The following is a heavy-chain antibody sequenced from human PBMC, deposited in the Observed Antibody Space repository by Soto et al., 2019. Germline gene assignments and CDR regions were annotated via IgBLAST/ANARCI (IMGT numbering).Heavy chain of an antibody. CDR2: TYYRSKWYN. Sequence: SQTLSLTCAISGDSVSSNSAAWNWIRQSPSRGLEWLGRTYYRSKWYNDYAVSVKSRITINPDTSKNQFSLQLNSVTPEDTAVYSCAIEVNRVAVVSMRLEAWGQETTVTASS. CDR3: AIEVNRVAVVSMRLEA. D-gene: IGHD3-22*01. CDR1: GDSVSSNSAA. V-gene: IGHV6-1*01. J-gene: IGHJ6*02.